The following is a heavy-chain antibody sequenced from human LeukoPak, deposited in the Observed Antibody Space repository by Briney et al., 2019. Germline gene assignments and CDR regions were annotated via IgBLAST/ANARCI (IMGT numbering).Heavy chain of an antibody. V-gene: IGHV3-53*01. Sequence: PGGSLRLSCAASGFTVSSNYMSWVRQAPGKGLEWVSVIYSGGSTYYADSVKGRFTISRDNSKNTLYLQMNSQRAEDTAVYYCAREAAGWDGMDVWGQGTTVTVSS. D-gene: IGHD1-26*01. CDR2: IYSGGST. CDR1: GFTVSSNY. CDR3: AREAAGWDGMDV. J-gene: IGHJ6*02.